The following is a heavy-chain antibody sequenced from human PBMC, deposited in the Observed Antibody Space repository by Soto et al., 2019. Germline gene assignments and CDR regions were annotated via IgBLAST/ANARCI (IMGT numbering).Heavy chain of an antibody. V-gene: IGHV1-18*01. J-gene: IGHJ3*01. CDR2: ITAYNGNT. Sequence: QVQLVQSGAGVKKPGASVKVSCKASSYTFTSLGIIWVRQAPGQGLEWMRWITAYNGNTNYPQRVQGRVTMSTDTSSSTAYMELSSLRSDDTAVDYCARGGHDRSADALDFWGQGTTVTVSS. CDR3: ARGGHDRSADALDF. CDR1: SYTFTSLG. D-gene: IGHD3-22*01.